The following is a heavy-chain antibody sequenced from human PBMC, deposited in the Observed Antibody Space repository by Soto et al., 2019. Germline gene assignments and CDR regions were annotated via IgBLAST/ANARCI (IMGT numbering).Heavy chain of an antibody. CDR3: ARGFYTDY. D-gene: IGHD3-3*01. V-gene: IGHV3-7*01. J-gene: IGHJ4*02. CDR1: GFNFSRSW. CDR2: MKEDGSEK. Sequence: GGSLRLSCEASGFNFSRSWMSWVRQTPGKGLEWVANMKEDGSEKYYADSVRGRFTISRDNAKNSVHLQMNSLRVEDTAVYYCARGFYTDYWGQGALVTVSS.